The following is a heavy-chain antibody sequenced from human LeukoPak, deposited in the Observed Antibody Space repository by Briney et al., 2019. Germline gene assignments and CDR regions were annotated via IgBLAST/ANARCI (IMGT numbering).Heavy chain of an antibody. V-gene: IGHV4-61*10. CDR1: RGSISSGNYY. J-gene: IGHJ3*02. Sequence: SETLSLTCTVSRGSISSGNYYWSWIRQPAGKGLEWIGEINHSGSTNYNPSLKSRVTISIDTSKNQFSLKLSSVTAADTAVYYCARDQTSKGDAFDIWGQGTMVTVSS. CDR2: INHSGST. CDR3: ARDQTSKGDAFDI.